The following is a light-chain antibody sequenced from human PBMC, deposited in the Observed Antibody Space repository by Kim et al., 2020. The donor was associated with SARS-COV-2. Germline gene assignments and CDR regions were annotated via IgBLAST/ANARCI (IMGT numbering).Light chain of an antibody. CDR3: NSRDYTSDVWV. Sequence: SSELTQDPAVSVALGQTVRITCQGNSLRNYYASWYQQKPGQAPVLVIYNKNNRPSGIPDRFSGSSSGDTASLTITGAQAEDEADYYCNSRDYTSDVWVFGGGTKLTVL. J-gene: IGLJ3*02. CDR1: SLRNYY. CDR2: NKN. V-gene: IGLV3-19*01.